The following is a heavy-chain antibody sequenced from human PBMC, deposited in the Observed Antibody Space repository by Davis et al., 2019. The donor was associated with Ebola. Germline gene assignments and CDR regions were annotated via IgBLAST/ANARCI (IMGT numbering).Heavy chain of an antibody. CDR1: GYTFTSYA. J-gene: IGHJ4*02. CDR2: INAGNGNT. Sequence: ASVKVSRKASGYTFTSYAMHWVRQAPGQRLEWMGWINAGNGNTKYSQKFQGRVTITRDTSASTAYMELSSLRSEDTAVYYCARGITIVQGVIGYWGQGTLVTVSS. CDR3: ARGITIVQGVIGY. V-gene: IGHV1-3*01. D-gene: IGHD3-10*01.